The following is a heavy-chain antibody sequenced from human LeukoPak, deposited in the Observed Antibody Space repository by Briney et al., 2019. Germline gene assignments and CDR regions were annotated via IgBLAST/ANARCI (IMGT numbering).Heavy chain of an antibody. CDR3: ARDFWTPYD. D-gene: IGHD3/OR15-3a*01. V-gene: IGHV3-48*01. CDR1: GFTFSYSA. CDR2: IGTGGNLI. Sequence: GGCLRLSCAASGFTFSYSAINWVRQGPGKGLEWVAYIGTGGNLIVYADSVRGRFTISRDDAQNSVYLQMNSLRVEDTAVYYCARDFWTPYDWGQGTLVTVSS. J-gene: IGHJ4*02.